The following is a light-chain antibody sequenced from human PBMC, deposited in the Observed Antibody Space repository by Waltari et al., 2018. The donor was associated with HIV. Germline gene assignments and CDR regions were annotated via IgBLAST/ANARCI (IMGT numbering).Light chain of an antibody. V-gene: IGKV3-15*01. CDR1: HSVGRN. Sequence: EILMTQSPATLSVSPGERATLSCRASHSVGRNLAWYQQKPGQPPRLLIYGASTRATGVPATFSGSGSGTEFTLTISSLQAGDVAVYHCQQYDNWPLTFGGGTKVEI. CDR3: QQYDNWPLT. J-gene: IGKJ4*01. CDR2: GAS.